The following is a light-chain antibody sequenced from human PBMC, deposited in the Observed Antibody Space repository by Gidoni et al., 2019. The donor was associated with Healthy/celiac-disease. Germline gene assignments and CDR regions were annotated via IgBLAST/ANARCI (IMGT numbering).Light chain of an antibody. CDR3: CSYAGTYV. J-gene: IGLJ1*01. CDR1: SSDVGGYNY. CDR2: DVI. V-gene: IGLV2-11*01. Sequence: QSSLTQPRSVSGSPGQSVTISCTVTSSDVGGYNYVSWYQQHPGKAPKLMIYDVIKRTSGVPYRFSGSKSGNTASLTIPGLQAEDEADYSCCSYAGTYVFGTGTKVTVL.